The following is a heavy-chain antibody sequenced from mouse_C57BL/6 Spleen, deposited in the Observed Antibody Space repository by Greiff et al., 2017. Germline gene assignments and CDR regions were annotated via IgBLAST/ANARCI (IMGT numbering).Heavy chain of an antibody. V-gene: IGHV5-16*01. CDR1: GFTFSDYY. Sequence: EVKLVESEGGLVQPGSSMKLSCTASGFTFSDYYMAWVRQVPEKGLEWVANINYDGSSTYYLDSLKSRFIISRDNAKNILYLQMSSLKSEDTATYYCARGERGTLYAMDYWGQGTSVTVSS. D-gene: IGHD3-3*01. J-gene: IGHJ4*01. CDR2: INYDGSST. CDR3: ARGERGTLYAMDY.